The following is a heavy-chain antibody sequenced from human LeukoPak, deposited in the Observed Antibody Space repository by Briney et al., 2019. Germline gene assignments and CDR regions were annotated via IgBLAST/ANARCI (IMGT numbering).Heavy chain of an antibody. CDR1: GFTLSDYS. V-gene: IGHV3-48*04. J-gene: IGHJ4*02. D-gene: IGHD3-16*01. Sequence: GGSLRLSCAASGFTLSDYSMNWVREAPGKGLQWISFIDSSSGTIFYAESVKGRFTISRDNAQNSLFLQMNSLRAEDTAVYYCARRVPNQVITDYFDYWGQGTLVTVSS. CDR2: IDSSSGTI. CDR3: ARRVPNQVITDYFDY.